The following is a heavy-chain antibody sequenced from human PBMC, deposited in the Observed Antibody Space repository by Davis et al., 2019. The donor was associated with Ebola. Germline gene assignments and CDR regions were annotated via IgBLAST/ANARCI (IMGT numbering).Heavy chain of an antibody. V-gene: IGHV1-46*03. CDR3: TTPGGQDSGYDGFDI. D-gene: IGHD5-12*01. CDR2: INPNDGRT. CDR1: AGTFSSYA. J-gene: IGHJ3*02. Sequence: ASAQVSCKASAGTFSSYAISWVRQAPGQGLEWMGMINPNDGRTIYAQKFQGRVTVTRDTSTTTVYMDLSSLRSEDTALYYCTTPGGQDSGYDGFDIWGQGTMVTVSS.